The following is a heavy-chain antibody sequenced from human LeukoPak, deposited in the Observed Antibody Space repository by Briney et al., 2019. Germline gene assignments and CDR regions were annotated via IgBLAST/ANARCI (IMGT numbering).Heavy chain of an antibody. CDR3: ARAYSSGYRFDY. J-gene: IGHJ4*02. D-gene: IGHD6-19*01. CDR1: GGSINNNY. CDR2: IHSSGST. Sequence: SETLSLTCTVSGGSINNNYWHWIRQPAGKGLEWIGRIHSSGSTNYNSSLKSRVTMSVDASKNQISLSLSSVTAADTAVYYCARAYSSGYRFDYWGQGTLVTVSS. V-gene: IGHV4-4*07.